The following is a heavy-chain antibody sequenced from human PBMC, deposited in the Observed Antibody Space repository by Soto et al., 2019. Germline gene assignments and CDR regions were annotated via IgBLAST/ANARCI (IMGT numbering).Heavy chain of an antibody. CDR3: ARVGGTRGWY. CDR1: SDSITNYY. J-gene: IGHJ4*02. V-gene: IGHV4-59*01. D-gene: IGHD2-15*01. Sequence: QVQLQESGPGLVKPSETLSLTCTVSSDSITNYYWSWIRQSPGKGLEWIGYIHDSGRSNYTPSLKSRVKISVETYTKQFSLKLNSVTAADTAVYYCARVGGTRGWYWGQGTLVTVSS. CDR2: IHDSGRS.